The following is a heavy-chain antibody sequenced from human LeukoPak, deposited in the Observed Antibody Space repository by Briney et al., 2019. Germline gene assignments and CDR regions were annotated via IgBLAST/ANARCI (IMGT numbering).Heavy chain of an antibody. CDR3: AKDWGDNVVVPDAYFDY. J-gene: IGHJ4*02. CDR2: ISGSGGST. D-gene: IGHD2-2*01. CDR1: GFTFSNYG. Sequence: PGGSLRLSCAASGFTFSNYGMTWVRQAPGKGLEWVSGISGSGGSTFYADSVKGRFTISRDNSKNTLYLQMKSLRAEDTAVYYCAKDWGDNVVVPDAYFDYWGQGTLVTVSS. V-gene: IGHV3-23*01.